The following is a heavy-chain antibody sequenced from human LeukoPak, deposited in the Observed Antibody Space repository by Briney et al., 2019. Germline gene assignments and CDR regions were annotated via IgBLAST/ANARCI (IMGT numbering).Heavy chain of an antibody. D-gene: IGHD3-3*01. CDR1: GGTFSSYA. CDR3: ARGDFWSGYYRAGDAFDI. CDR2: IIPIFGTA. V-gene: IGHV1-69*05. J-gene: IGHJ3*02. Sequence: ASVKVSCKACGGTFSSYAISWVRQAPGQGLEWVGGIIPIFGTANYAQKFQGRVRITTDESTSPAYMELSSLRSEDTAVYYCARGDFWSGYYRAGDAFDIWGQGKMVTVSS.